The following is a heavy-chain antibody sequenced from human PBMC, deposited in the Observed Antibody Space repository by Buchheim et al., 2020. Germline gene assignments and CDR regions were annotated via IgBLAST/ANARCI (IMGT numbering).Heavy chain of an antibody. J-gene: IGHJ4*02. CDR3: ARDGASQGSAAGLDY. D-gene: IGHD6-13*01. Sequence: QVQLVQSGAEVKKPGASVKVSCKASGYTFTSYYMHWVRQAPGQGLEWMGIINPSGGSTSYAQKFQGRVTMTRDTSTGTVYMGLSSLRSEDTAVYYCARDGASQGSAAGLDYWGQGTL. CDR1: GYTFTSYY. CDR2: INPSGGST. V-gene: IGHV1-46*03.